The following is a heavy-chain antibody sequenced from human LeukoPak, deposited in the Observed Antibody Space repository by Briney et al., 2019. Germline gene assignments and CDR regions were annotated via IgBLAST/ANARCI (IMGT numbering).Heavy chain of an antibody. CDR3: ARSDPPVYQRYYYYMDV. Sequence: GGSLRLSCAASGFTVSSNYMSWVRQAPGKGLEWVSVIYSGGSTYYADSVKGRFTISRDNSKNTLYLQMNSLRAEDTAVYYCARSDPPVYQRYYYYMDVWGKGTTVTVSS. V-gene: IGHV3-53*01. J-gene: IGHJ6*03. D-gene: IGHD2-2*01. CDR2: IYSGGST. CDR1: GFTVSSNY.